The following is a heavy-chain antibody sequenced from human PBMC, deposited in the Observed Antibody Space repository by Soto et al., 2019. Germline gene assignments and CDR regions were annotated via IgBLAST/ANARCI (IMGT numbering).Heavy chain of an antibody. CDR1: GFTFSSYA. V-gene: IGHV3-30-3*01. CDR2: ISYDGSNK. CDR3: ARDLIAARPRGDY. Sequence: QVQLVESGGGVVQPGRSLRLSCAASGFTFSSYAMHWVRQAPGKGLEWEAVISYDGSNKYYADSVKGRFTISRDNSKNTLYLQMNSLRAEDTAVYYCARDLIAARPRGDYWGQGTLVTVSS. J-gene: IGHJ4*02. D-gene: IGHD6-6*01.